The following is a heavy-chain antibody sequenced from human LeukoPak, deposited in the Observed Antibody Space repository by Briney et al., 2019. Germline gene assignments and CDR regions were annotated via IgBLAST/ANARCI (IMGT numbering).Heavy chain of an antibody. J-gene: IGHJ4*02. D-gene: IGHD6-13*01. CDR1: GFTFSRYW. CDR3: ARDVTGSSWTDY. CDR2: IKGDGSEL. Sequence: GGSLRLSCAASGFTFSRYWMNWVRQAPGKGLEWVATIKGDGSELAYVDSVKGRFTISRDNAKNSLYLQMNSLRAEDTAVYYCARDVTGSSWTDYWGQGTLVTVSS. V-gene: IGHV3-7*03.